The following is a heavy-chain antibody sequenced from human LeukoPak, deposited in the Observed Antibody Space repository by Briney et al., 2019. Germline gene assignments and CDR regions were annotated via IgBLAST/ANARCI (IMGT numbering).Heavy chain of an antibody. CDR3: ARVLSGSWDWFDP. Sequence: GGSLRLSCAASGFTFSSYWMHWVRQVPGKGLEWVSRINPDGSTTTYADSVEGRLIISRDNAGNTAYLQVNSLRAEDTAMYYCARVLSGSWDWFDPWGQGTLVTVSS. CDR1: GFTFSSYW. V-gene: IGHV3-74*03. CDR2: INPDGSTT. J-gene: IGHJ5*02. D-gene: IGHD3-22*01.